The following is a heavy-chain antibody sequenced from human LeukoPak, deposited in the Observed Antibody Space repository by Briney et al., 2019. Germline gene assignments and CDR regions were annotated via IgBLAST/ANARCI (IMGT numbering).Heavy chain of an antibody. Sequence: GGSLRLSCAASGFTFRSYAMSLVRQAPGKGLKWVSVISGSGGSTYYADSVKGRFTISRDNSKNTLYLQMNSLRAEDTAVYYCAKGLYSGSYDGFDSWGQGALVTVSS. V-gene: IGHV3-23*01. D-gene: IGHD1-26*01. CDR2: ISGSGGST. J-gene: IGHJ4*02. CDR1: GFTFRSYA. CDR3: AKGLYSGSYDGFDS.